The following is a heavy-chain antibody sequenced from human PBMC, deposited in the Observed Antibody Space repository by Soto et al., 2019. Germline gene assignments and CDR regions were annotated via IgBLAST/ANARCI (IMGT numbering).Heavy chain of an antibody. J-gene: IGHJ6*03. V-gene: IGHV2-70*11. Sequence: GSGPTLVNPTQTLTLTCTFSGFSLSTSGMCVSWIRQPPGKALEWLARIDWDDDKYYSTSLKTRLTISKDTSKNQVVLTMTNMDPVDTATYYCARILPHYYGSGSPTYYMDVWGKGTTVTVSS. D-gene: IGHD3-10*01. CDR3: ARILPHYYGSGSPTYYMDV. CDR1: GFSLSTSGMC. CDR2: IDWDDDK.